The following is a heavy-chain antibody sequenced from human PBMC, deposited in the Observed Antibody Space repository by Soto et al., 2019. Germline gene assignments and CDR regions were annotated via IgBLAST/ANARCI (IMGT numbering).Heavy chain of an antibody. CDR1: GFTFSSFA. J-gene: IGHJ4*02. CDR2: IGGSGVST. Sequence: EVQLLESGGGLVQPVGSLRLSCAASGFTFSSFAMSWVRQAPGKGLEWVSAIGGSGVSTYYADSVKGRFTISRDNSKNTLYLQMNSLRAEDTAIYYCAKARTTFDYWGQGTLVTVSS. V-gene: IGHV3-23*01. D-gene: IGHD1-1*01. CDR3: AKARTTFDY.